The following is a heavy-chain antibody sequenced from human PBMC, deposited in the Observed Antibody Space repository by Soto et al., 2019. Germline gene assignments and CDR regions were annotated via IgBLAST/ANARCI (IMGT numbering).Heavy chain of an antibody. J-gene: IGHJ5*02. D-gene: IGHD2-15*01. V-gene: IGHV1-69*06. Sequence: SVHVCCXPSEGTFRNYAISWVRQAPGQGLECMGGIIPIFGTANYAQKFQGRVTITADKSTSTAYMELSSLRSEDTAVYYCARGYCSGGSCLSWFDLWGQGTLVTVYS. CDR1: EGTFRNYA. CDR3: ARGYCSGGSCLSWFDL. CDR2: IIPIFGTA.